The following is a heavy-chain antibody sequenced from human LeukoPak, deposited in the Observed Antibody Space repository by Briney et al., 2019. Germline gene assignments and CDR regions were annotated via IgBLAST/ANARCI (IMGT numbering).Heavy chain of an antibody. CDR3: ARDGDSSGTFDY. D-gene: IGHD3-22*01. J-gene: IGHJ4*02. CDR1: GGSISSGDYY. V-gene: IGHV4-30-4*08. CDR2: IYYSGST. Sequence: SETLSLTCTVSGGSISSGDYYWSWIRQPPGKGPEWIGYIYYSGSTYYNPSLKSRVTISIDTSKNQFSLKLSSVTAADTAVYYCARDGDSSGTFDYWGQGTLVTVSS.